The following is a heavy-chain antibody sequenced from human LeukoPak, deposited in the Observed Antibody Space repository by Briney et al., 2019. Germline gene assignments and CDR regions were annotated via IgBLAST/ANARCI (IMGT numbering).Heavy chain of an antibody. V-gene: IGHV3-23*01. CDR3: AKQGRDWLRDYYYYMGV. J-gene: IGHJ6*03. CDR2: IGGRGGST. D-gene: IGHD3-9*01. Sequence: PGGSLRLSCAASGFTFSDYGMSWVRQAPGKGLEWVSTIGGRGGSTYYADSVKGRFTISRDNSKNTLYLQMNSLRAEDTAVYYCAKQGRDWLRDYYYYMGVWGKGTTVTISS. CDR1: GFTFSDYG.